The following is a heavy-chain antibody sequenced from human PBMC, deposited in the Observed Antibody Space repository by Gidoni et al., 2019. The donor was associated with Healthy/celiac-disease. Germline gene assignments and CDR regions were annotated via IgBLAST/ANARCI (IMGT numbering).Heavy chain of an antibody. V-gene: IGHV1-2*02. CDR3: ARVTSSSSRGVIIQFDYYYGMDV. Sequence: QVQLVQSGAEVKKPGASVKGSCKASGYTFHGYYMHWVRRAPGQGLEWMGWINPYSGGTNYAQKFQGRVTMTRDTSISTAYMELSRLRSDDTAVYYCARVTSSSSRGVIIQFDYYYGMDVWGQGTTVTVSS. J-gene: IGHJ6*02. CDR2: INPYSGGT. CDR1: GYTFHGYY. D-gene: IGHD3-10*01.